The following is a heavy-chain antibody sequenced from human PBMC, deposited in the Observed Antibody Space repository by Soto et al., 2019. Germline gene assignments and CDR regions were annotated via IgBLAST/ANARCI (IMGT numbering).Heavy chain of an antibody. CDR3: ARGPYYDLIWNYYYMDV. CDR2: SYYSGST. Sequence: QVQLQESGPGLVKPSETLSLSCNVSGGSISGHYWSWVRQTPGTGLEWIGYSYYSGSTNYNPSLKSRVTISVNTSNNHCSLRLTSVTAADTAVYYCARGPYYDLIWNYYYMDVWGKGTTVTVSS. V-gene: IGHV4-59*08. J-gene: IGHJ6*03. CDR1: GGSISGHY. D-gene: IGHD3-16*01.